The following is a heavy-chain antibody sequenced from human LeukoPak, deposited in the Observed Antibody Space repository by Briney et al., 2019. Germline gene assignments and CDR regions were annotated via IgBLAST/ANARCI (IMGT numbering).Heavy chain of an antibody. D-gene: IGHD2-21*01. CDR1: GFTFSSSA. V-gene: IGHV3-23*01. CDR2: ISGSGTST. Sequence: GGSLRLSCAASGFTFSSSAMSWVSQAPGKGLEWVSAISGSGTSTTYADSVKGRFTISRDDTKNTLFRQMNSLGAEDTAGHYCAKDRCGGHCYIFDYWGQGALVTVSS. CDR3: AKDRCGGHCYIFDY. J-gene: IGHJ4*02.